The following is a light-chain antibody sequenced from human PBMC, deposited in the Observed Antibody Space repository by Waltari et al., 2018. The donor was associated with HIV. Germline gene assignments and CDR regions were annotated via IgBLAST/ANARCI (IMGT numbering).Light chain of an antibody. V-gene: IGKV3-15*01. CDR3: QQYDSRPPRT. J-gene: IGKJ1*01. CDR1: QSVSNK. Sequence: EIVMTQSPATLSVSPGERVTLSCRASQSVSNKVAWYQKKPGQVPRLLIYGAYNRVTDIPGRFSGSGSGTEFTLTISSLRSEDFAVYYCQQYDSRPPRTFGQGTKVEIK. CDR2: GAY.